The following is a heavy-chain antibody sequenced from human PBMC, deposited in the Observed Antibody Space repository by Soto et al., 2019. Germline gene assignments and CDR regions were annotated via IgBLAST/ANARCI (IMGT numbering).Heavy chain of an antibody. V-gene: IGHV4-30-4*02. Sequence: SDTLSLTCTVSGGSISSGDYYWSWIRQPPGKGLEWIGYIYYSGSTYYNPSLKSRVTISVDTSKNQFSLKLSSVTAADTAVYYCARVVAARPLYFDYWGQGTLVTVSS. CDR2: IYYSGST. J-gene: IGHJ4*02. CDR1: GGSISSGDYY. CDR3: ARVVAARPLYFDY. D-gene: IGHD6-6*01.